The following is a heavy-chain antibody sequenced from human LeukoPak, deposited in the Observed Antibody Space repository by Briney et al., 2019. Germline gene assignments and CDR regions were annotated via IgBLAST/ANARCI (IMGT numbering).Heavy chain of an antibody. CDR2: INHSGST. Sequence: SETPSLTCAVYGGSFSGYYWSWIRQPPGKGLEWIGEINHSGSTNYNPSLKSRVTISVDTSKNQFSLKLSSVTAADTAVYYCARDLRYYYYYYMDVWGKGTTVTISS. J-gene: IGHJ6*03. V-gene: IGHV4-34*01. D-gene: IGHD3-16*01. CDR1: GGSFSGYY. CDR3: ARDLRYYYYYYMDV.